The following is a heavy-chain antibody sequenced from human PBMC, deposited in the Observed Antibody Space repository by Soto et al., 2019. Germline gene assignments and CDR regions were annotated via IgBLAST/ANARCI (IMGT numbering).Heavy chain of an antibody. J-gene: IGHJ5*02. V-gene: IGHV4-34*01. CDR2: INHSGST. CDR1: GGSFSGYY. Sequence: SETLSLTCAVYGGSFSGYYWSWIRQPPGKGLEWIGEINHSGSTSYNPSLKSRVTISVDTSKNQFSLKLSSVTAADTAVYYCARGLVRGVIRWFDPWGQGTLVTVSS. D-gene: IGHD3-10*02. CDR3: ARGLVRGVIRWFDP.